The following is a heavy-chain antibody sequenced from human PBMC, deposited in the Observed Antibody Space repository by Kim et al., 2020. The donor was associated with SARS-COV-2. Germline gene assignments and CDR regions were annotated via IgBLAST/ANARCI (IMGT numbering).Heavy chain of an antibody. V-gene: IGHV3-23*01. CDR2: GSRGST. CDR3: AKDVDY. Sequence: GSRGSTSYPDAVKGRFTISRYSSKNTLYLQMTSLRAEDTAVYYCAKDVDYWGQGTLVTVSS. J-gene: IGHJ4*02.